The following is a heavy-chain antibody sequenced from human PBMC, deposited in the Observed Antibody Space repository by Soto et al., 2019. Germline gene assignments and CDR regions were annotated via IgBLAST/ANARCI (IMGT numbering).Heavy chain of an antibody. CDR3: VRGGGVGVAGSAAFDM. CDR2: INPATGAA. Sequence: QLHLVQSGAVVKKPGASVTVSCSASGYPVTAYYMHWVRQAPGRGLEWMGGINPATGAAKYTQTFQGRGAMSRGTSASTVLRERSGLTSEDPAGFYCVRGGGVGVAGSAAFDMWGQGTLVTVSS. D-gene: IGHD3-3*01. V-gene: IGHV1-2*02. CDR1: GYPVTAYY. J-gene: IGHJ3*02.